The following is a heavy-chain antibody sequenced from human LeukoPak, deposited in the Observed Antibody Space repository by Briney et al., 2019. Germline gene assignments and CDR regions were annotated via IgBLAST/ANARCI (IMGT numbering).Heavy chain of an antibody. J-gene: IGHJ6*03. CDR3: TRVEETATTAAIIRKYSYYYYYMDV. Sequence: GGSLRLSCAASGFTFSSYWMTWVRQAPGKGLEWVANIKQDGSEKYYVDSVKGRFTISRDNAKNSLYLQMSSLRAEDTAVYYCTRVEETATTAAIIRKYSYYYYYMDVWGKGNTVTVSS. V-gene: IGHV3-7*01. CDR2: IKQDGSEK. CDR1: GFTFSSYW. D-gene: IGHD4-11*01.